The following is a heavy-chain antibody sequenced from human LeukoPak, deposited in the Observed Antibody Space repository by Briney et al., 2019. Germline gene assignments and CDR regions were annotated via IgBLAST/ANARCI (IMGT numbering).Heavy chain of an antibody. Sequence: SETLSLTCTVSGDSISGYSWSWIRQSPEKGLEWIGLIQTSGTTKYNPSLKCRVSISVDTSKTQVSLKVSSVTAADTAVYYCARRVTSKAVRPNIYQFMDVWGKGTTVTVSS. J-gene: IGHJ6*03. CDR2: IQTSGTT. V-gene: IGHV4-4*09. CDR3: ARRVTSKAVRPNIYQFMDV. CDR1: GDSISGYS. D-gene: IGHD6-19*01.